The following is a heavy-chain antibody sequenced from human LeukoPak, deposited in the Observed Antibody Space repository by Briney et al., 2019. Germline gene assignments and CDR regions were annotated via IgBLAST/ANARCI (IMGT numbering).Heavy chain of an antibody. J-gene: IGHJ4*02. Sequence: GESLRLSCAASGFTFSNYWIHWVRQAPGKGLVWVSRINTDGSTTTYADSVKGRFSISRDNAKNTVYLQMNNLRAEDTAVYFCARWSTTPDTEAGDYWGQGTLVTVSS. CDR1: GFTFSNYW. CDR3: ARWSTTPDTEAGDY. V-gene: IGHV3-74*01. CDR2: INTDGSTT. D-gene: IGHD1/OR15-1a*01.